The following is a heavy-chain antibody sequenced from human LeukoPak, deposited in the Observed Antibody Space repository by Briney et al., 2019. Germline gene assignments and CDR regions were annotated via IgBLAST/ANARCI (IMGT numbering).Heavy chain of an antibody. Sequence: SETLSLTCTVSGGSISSTSYYWGWIRQTPGKGLEWIGSISYTRSTYSNPSLRSRVTISIDTSKNQFSLNLSSVTAADTAVYYCARDPGALITMTIDNWFDPWGQGTLVTVSS. CDR1: GGSISSTSYY. J-gene: IGHJ5*02. V-gene: IGHV4-39*07. CDR3: ARDPGALITMTIDNWFDP. CDR2: ISYTRST. D-gene: IGHD3-22*01.